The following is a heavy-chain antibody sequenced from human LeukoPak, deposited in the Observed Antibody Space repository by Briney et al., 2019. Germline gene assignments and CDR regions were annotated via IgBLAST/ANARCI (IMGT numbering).Heavy chain of an antibody. CDR3: VKGDYDILTGYYRN. CDR1: GFTFSSYA. J-gene: IGHJ4*02. Sequence: GPSLRLSCSASGFTFSSYAMHWVRQAPGKGLEYVSAISSNGGSTYYADSVKGRFTISRDNSKNTLYLQMSSLRAEDTAVYYCVKGDYDILTGYYRNWGQGTLVTVSS. D-gene: IGHD3-9*01. CDR2: ISSNGGST. V-gene: IGHV3-64D*06.